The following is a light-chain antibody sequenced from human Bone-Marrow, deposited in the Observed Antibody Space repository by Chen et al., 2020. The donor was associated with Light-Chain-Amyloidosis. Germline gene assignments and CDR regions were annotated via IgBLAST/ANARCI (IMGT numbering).Light chain of an antibody. CDR1: SSDVGGDNH. J-gene: IGLJ1*01. V-gene: IGLV2-14*01. Sequence: QSALTQPASVSGSPGQSITISCTGTSSDVGGDNHVSWYQQHPDKAPKLIIYEVTNRPSWLPDRFSGSKSDNTASLTISGLQTEDEADYFCSSYTITNTLVFGSGTRVTVL. CDR2: EVT. CDR3: SSYTITNTLV.